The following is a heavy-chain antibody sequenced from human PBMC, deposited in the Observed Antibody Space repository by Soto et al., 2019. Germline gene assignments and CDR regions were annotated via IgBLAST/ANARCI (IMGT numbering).Heavy chain of an antibody. CDR1: GFIFRNYL. V-gene: IGHV3-7*01. D-gene: IGHD6-25*01. Sequence: EVQLVESGGGLVQPGESLRLSCVASGFIFRNYLMSWVRQAPGRGLEWVANIKEDGSERYYVDSVNGRFTISRDNAKNSLYLEMTRPRADDTAIYYCAREKRANGYFDYWGQGTRVTVSS. J-gene: IGHJ4*02. CDR3: AREKRANGYFDY. CDR2: IKEDGSER.